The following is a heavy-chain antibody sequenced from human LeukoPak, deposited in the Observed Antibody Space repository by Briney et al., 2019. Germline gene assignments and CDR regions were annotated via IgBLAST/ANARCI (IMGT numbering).Heavy chain of an antibody. Sequence: GGSLRLSGAASGFTFGSYAMHWFRQAPGKGLEWGAVISYDGSNKYYADSVKGRFTISRDNSKNTLYLQMNSLRAEDTAVYYCARSRGRYDSSGYYGDYWGRGTLVTVSS. CDR2: ISYDGSNK. D-gene: IGHD3-22*01. V-gene: IGHV3-30-3*01. CDR1: GFTFGSYA. J-gene: IGHJ4*02. CDR3: ARSRGRYDSSGYYGDY.